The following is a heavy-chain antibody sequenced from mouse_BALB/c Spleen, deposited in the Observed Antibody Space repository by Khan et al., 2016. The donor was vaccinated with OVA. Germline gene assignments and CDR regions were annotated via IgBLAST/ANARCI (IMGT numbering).Heavy chain of an antibody. CDR3: ARRGLYGSFAY. CDR1: GYTFTIYW. CDR2: INPTTGYT. V-gene: IGHV1-7*01. Sequence: QVQLKQSGAELAKPGASVKMSCKASGYTFTIYWMHWVKQRPGQGLEWIGYINPTTGYTEYNQRFKDKATLTADKSSSTAYMQLSSVTVEDSSVYYGARRGLYGSFAYWGQGTVVTVSA. J-gene: IGHJ3*01. D-gene: IGHD1-1*02.